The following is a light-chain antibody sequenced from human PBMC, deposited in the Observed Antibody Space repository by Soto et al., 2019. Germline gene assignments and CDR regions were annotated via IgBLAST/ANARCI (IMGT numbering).Light chain of an antibody. CDR2: EAS. CDR1: SSNVGGFNY. Sequence: QSVLTQPPSASGSPGRSVPISCTGTSSNVGGFNYVSWYQQHPGKAPKLMINEASKRPSGVPDRFSGSKSGNTASLTVAGLQAEDEADDYCSSYAGSNNYVFGTGTKLTVL. CDR3: SSYAGSNNYV. V-gene: IGLV2-8*01. J-gene: IGLJ1*01.